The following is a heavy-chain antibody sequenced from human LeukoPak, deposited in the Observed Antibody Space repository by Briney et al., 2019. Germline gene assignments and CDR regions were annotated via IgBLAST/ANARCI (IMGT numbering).Heavy chain of an antibody. CDR1: GYTFTTYG. J-gene: IGHJ4*02. CDR3: ARTNLDCKNGVCYDY. V-gene: IGHV1-18*01. Sequence: ASVKVSCKASGYTFTTYGISWVRQAPGQGLEWMGWINTYNSNTNYAQKFQGRVTVTTDTSTSTAYMEVRSLRSDDTAVYYCARTNLDCKNGVCYDYWGQGTLVTVSS. CDR2: INTYNSNT. D-gene: IGHD2-8*01.